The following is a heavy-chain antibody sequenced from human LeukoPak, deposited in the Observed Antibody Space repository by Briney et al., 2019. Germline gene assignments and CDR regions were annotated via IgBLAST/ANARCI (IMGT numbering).Heavy chain of an antibody. CDR2: IYSGGST. J-gene: IGHJ4*02. V-gene: IGHV3-66*01. D-gene: IGHD1-7*01. CDR3: ARGSGGLDLQAFDN. Sequence: PGGSLRLSCAASGFTVSSNYMSWVRQAPGKGLEWVSIIYSGGSTYYADSVKGRFTISRDNSKNTLYLQLKSLRAEDTAVYYCARGSGGLDLQAFDNWGQGTLVTVSS. CDR1: GFTVSSNY.